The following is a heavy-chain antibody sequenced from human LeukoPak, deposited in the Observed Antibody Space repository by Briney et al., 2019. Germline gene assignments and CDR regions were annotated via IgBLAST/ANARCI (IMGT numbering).Heavy chain of an antibody. CDR2: INHSGST. D-gene: IGHD6-6*01. V-gene: IGHV4-34*01. CDR3: ARRRMIAARYFDY. J-gene: IGHJ4*02. Sequence: SETLSLTRAVHGGSFSGYYWSWIRQPPGKGLEWIGEINHSGSTNYNPSLKSRVTISVDPSKNQFSLKLSSVTAADTAVYYCARRRMIAARYFDYWGQGTLVTVSS. CDR1: GGSFSGYY.